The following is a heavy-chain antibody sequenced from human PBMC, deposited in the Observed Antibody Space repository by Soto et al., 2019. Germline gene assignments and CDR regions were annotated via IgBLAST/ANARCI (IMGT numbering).Heavy chain of an antibody. Sequence: QVQLVQSGAEVKKPGSSVKVPCKASGGTFSSYTISWVRQAPGQGLEWMGRIIPILGIPNYARKFQGRVTITADKSTSTAYMELSSLRSEDTAVYYCARFFGSYGMDVWGQGTTVTVSS. CDR2: IIPILGIP. J-gene: IGHJ6*02. CDR3: ARFFGSYGMDV. V-gene: IGHV1-69*02. D-gene: IGHD3-10*01. CDR1: GGTFSSYT.